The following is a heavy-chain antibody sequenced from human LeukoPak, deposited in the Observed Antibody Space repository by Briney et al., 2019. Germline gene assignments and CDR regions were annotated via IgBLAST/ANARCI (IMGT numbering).Heavy chain of an antibody. Sequence: PSETLSLTCAVYGGSFSGYYWSLIRQPPGKGLEWIGEINHSGSTNYNPSLKSRVTISVDTSKNQFSLKLSSVTAADTAVYYCARGGYDFWSGYLAGMDVWGQGTTVTVSS. CDR3: ARGGYDFWSGYLAGMDV. V-gene: IGHV4-34*01. CDR2: INHSGST. D-gene: IGHD3-3*01. CDR1: GGSFSGYY. J-gene: IGHJ6*02.